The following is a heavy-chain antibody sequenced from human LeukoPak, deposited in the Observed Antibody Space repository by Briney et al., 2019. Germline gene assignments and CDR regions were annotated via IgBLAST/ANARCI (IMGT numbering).Heavy chain of an antibody. CDR2: INHSGST. J-gene: IGHJ5*02. CDR1: GGSFSGYY. CDR3: VXRRGYSSGWFDP. D-gene: IGHD6-19*01. V-gene: IGHV4-34*01. Sequence: SETLSLTCAVYGGSFSGYYWSWIRQPPGKGLEWIGEINHSGSTNYKPSLKSRVTISVDTPTNQLSLQLSSVTAADTAVYYCVXRRGYSSGWFDPWGQGTLVTVSS.